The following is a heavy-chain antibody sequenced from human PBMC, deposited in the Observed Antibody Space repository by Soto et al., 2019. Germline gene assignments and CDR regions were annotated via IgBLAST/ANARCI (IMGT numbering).Heavy chain of an antibody. CDR1: GGSFIGYY. J-gene: IGHJ4*02. D-gene: IGHD2-15*01. Sequence: PSETLSLTCAVYGGSFIGYYWSWIRQPPGKGLEWIGEINHSGSTNYNPSLKSRVTISVDTSKNQFSLKLSSVTAADTAVYYCARVGVVAATLDYWGQGTLVTVSS. CDR2: INHSGST. CDR3: ARVGVVAATLDY. V-gene: IGHV4-34*01.